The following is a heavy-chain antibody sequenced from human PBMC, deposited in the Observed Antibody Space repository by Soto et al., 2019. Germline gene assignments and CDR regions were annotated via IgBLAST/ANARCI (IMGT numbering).Heavy chain of an antibody. Sequence: QLQLQESGSGLVKPSQTLSLTCAVSGGSISSGGYSWNWIRQPPGKGLEWIGYIYLSGSTYYNPSLKSRVTISVDKSKNQFSLKLTSVTAADTAVYYCARDQLEGNWFDPWGQGTLVTVSS. CDR3: ARDQLEGNWFDP. CDR1: GGSISSGGYS. D-gene: IGHD1-1*01. CDR2: IYLSGST. J-gene: IGHJ5*02. V-gene: IGHV4-30-2*01.